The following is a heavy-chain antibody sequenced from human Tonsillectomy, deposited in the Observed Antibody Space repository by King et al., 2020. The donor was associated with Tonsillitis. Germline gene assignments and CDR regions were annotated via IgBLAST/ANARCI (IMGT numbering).Heavy chain of an antibody. J-gene: IGHJ6*03. CDR1: GGSFSGYY. CDR2: INHSGST. CDR3: ARTGPYCSSTSCYFDEDYYYYYYMDV. V-gene: IGHV4-34*01. D-gene: IGHD2-2*01. Sequence: QVQLQQWGAGLLKPSETLSLTCAVYGGSFSGYYWSWIRQPPGKGLEWIGEINHSGSTNYNPSLKSRVTISVDTSKNQFSLKLSSVTAADTAVYYCARTGPYCSSTSCYFDEDYYYYYYMDVWGKGTTVTVSS.